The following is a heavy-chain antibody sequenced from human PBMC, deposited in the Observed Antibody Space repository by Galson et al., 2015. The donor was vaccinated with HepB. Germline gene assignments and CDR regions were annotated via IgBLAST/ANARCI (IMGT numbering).Heavy chain of an antibody. CDR1: GYSFTSYW. J-gene: IGHJ1*01. CDR2: IYPGDSDT. D-gene: IGHD3-9*01. Sequence: QSGAEVKKPGESLKISCKGSGYSFTSYWIGWVRQMPGKGLEWMGIIYPGDSDTRYSPSFQGQVTISADKSISTAYLQWSSLKASDTAMYYCARQSFDWLLGYSEYFQHWGQGTLVTVSS. V-gene: IGHV5-51*01. CDR3: ARQSFDWLLGYSEYFQH.